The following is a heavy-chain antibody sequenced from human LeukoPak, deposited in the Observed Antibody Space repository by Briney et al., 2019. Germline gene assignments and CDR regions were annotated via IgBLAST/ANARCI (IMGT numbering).Heavy chain of an antibody. CDR1: GGSISSYY. CDR2: IYYSGST. J-gene: IGHJ5*02. D-gene: IGHD3-10*01. V-gene: IGHV4-59*01. Sequence: SETLSLTCTVSGGSISSYYWSWIRQPPGKGLEWIGYIYYSGSTNYNPSLKSRVTISVDTSKNQFSLKLSSVTAADTAVYYCARDYRMVRGSVFDPWGQGTLVTVSS. CDR3: ARDYRMVRGSVFDP.